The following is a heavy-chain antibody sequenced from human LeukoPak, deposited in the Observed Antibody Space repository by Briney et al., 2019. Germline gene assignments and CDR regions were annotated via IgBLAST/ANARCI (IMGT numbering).Heavy chain of an antibody. CDR3: ARDRYYYGSGSHWFDP. J-gene: IGHJ5*02. V-gene: IGHV1-69*05. CDR2: IIPIFGTA. CDR1: GGTFSSYA. D-gene: IGHD3-10*01. Sequence: GASVKVSCKASGGTFSSYAISWVRQAPGQGLEWMGRIIPIFGTANYAQKFQGRVTITTDESTSTAYMELISLRSEDTAVYYCARDRYYYGSGSHWFDPWGQGTLVTVSS.